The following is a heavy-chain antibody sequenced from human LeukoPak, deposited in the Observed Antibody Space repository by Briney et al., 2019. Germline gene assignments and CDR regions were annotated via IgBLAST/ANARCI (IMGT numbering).Heavy chain of an antibody. CDR2: IYSDGST. D-gene: IGHD2-15*01. CDR3: ARRYQVSWYFDL. V-gene: IGHV3-66*01. CDR1: RFTASSNH. Sequence: PGGSLRLSCAASRFTASSNHMNWVRQAPGKGLEWVSVIYSDGSTQYADSVKGRFTITRDNYKNTLYLQMNSLRDEDTAMYYCARRYQVSWYFDLWGRGTLVTVPS. J-gene: IGHJ2*01.